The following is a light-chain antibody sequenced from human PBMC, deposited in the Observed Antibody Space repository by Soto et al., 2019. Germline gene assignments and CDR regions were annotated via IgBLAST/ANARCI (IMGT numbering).Light chain of an antibody. J-gene: IGKJ5*01. CDR3: QHYNSYSEA. CDR2: DAS. V-gene: IGKV1-5*01. CDR1: QSISSW. Sequence: DIQMTQSPSTLSASVGDRVTITCRASQSISSWLAWYQQKPGKAPKLLIYDASSLESGVPSRFSGSGSATEFTLTISSLQPDDFATYYCQHYNSYSEAFGQGTRLEIK.